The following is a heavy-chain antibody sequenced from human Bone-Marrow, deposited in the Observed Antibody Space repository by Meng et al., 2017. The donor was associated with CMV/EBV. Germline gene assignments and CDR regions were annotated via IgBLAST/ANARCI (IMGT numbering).Heavy chain of an antibody. V-gene: IGHV4-4*02. D-gene: IGHD2-15*01. CDR2: FSQSGST. CDR3: ATQDAFCSVF. CDR1: GGSITISNW. J-gene: IGHJ4*02. Sequence: SETLSLTCAVSGGSITISNWWSWVRQPPGKGLEWIGEFSQSGSTNYSPSLKSRVTMSLDKSKNQFSLQLSSVTAADTAVYYWATQDAFCSVFWGQGALVTVSS.